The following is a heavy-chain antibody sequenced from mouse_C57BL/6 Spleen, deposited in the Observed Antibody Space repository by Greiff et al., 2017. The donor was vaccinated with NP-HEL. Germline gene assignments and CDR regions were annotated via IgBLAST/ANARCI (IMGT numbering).Heavy chain of an antibody. V-gene: IGHV1-19*01. J-gene: IGHJ2*01. CDR1: GYTFTDYY. D-gene: IGHD2-2*01. CDR3: ARSGVVTTVDY. Sequence: EVKLMESGPVLVKPGASVKMSCKASGYTFTDYYMNWVKQSHGKSLEWIGVINPYNGGTSYNQKFKGKATLTVDKSSSTAYMELNSLTSEDSAVYYCARSGVVTTVDYWGQGTTLTVSS. CDR2: INPYNGGT.